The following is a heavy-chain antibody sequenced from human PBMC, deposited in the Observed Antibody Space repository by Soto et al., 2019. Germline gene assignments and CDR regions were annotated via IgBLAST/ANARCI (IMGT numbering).Heavy chain of an antibody. V-gene: IGHV3-74*01. CDR1: GVTFSSYW. D-gene: IGHD2-15*01. CDR2: INSDGSST. CDR3: VRTSLVVAAATREDS. Sequence: EVQLVESGGGLVQPGGSLRLSCADSGVTFSSYWMHWVRQAPGKGLVWVSRINSDGSSTSYADSVKGRFTISRDNAKNTLYLQMNRLRAEDTAVYYCVRTSLVVAAATREDSWGQGTLVTVSS. J-gene: IGHJ4*02.